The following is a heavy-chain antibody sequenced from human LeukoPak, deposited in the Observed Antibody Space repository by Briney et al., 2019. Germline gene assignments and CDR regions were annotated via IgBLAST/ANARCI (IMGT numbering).Heavy chain of an antibody. D-gene: IGHD3-3*01. CDR3: AKDGGYDPTSSDY. V-gene: IGHV1-69*04. Sequence: GASVKVSCKASGGTFTTHAISWVRQAPGQGFEWMGRIIPMLGKPNYGQKSQGRVTITADKFTSTVYMELTSLRSEDTAVYYCAKDGGYDPTSSDYWGQGTLVTVSS. J-gene: IGHJ4*02. CDR2: IIPMLGKP. CDR1: GGTFTTHA.